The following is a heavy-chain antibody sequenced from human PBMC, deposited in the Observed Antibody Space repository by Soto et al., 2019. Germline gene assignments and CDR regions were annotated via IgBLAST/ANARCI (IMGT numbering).Heavy chain of an antibody. V-gene: IGHV4-34*01. D-gene: IGHD1-7*01. CDR2: INHSGST. CDR3: AGGSITGTTFNWFDP. Sequence: SETLSLTCAVYGGSFSGYYWSWIRQPPGKGLEWIGEINHSGSTNYNPSLKSRVTISVDTSKNQFSLKLSSVTAADTAVYYCAGGSITGTTFNWFDPWGQGTLVTVSS. CDR1: GGSFSGYY. J-gene: IGHJ5*02.